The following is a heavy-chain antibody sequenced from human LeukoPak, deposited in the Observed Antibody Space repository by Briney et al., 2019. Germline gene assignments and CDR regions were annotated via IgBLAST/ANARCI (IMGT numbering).Heavy chain of an antibody. D-gene: IGHD6-6*01. V-gene: IGHV3-33*01. Sequence: GGTLRLSCAASGFTFSSYGMHWVRQAPGKGLEWVAVIWYDGSNKYYADSVKGRFTISRDNSKNTMYLQMNSLRAEDTAVYYCAIDFFREYTSSSLDYWGQGTLVTVSS. CDR2: IWYDGSNK. CDR3: AIDFFREYTSSSLDY. J-gene: IGHJ4*02. CDR1: GFTFSSYG.